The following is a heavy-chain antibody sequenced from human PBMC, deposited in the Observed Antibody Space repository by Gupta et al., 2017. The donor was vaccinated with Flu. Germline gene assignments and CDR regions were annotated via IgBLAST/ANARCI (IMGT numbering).Heavy chain of an antibody. J-gene: IGHJ6*04. D-gene: IGHD6-13*01. CDR2: ISYDGSNK. CDR3: ARERQIAAADNHGQVDV. V-gene: IGHV3-30-3*01. Sequence: GKGLEWVAVISYDGSNKYYADSVKGRFTISRDNSKNTLYLQMNSLRAEDTAVYYCARERQIAAADNHGQVDVWGKGTTVTVSS.